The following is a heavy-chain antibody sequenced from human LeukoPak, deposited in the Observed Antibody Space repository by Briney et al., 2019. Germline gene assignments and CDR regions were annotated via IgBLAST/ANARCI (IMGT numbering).Heavy chain of an antibody. CDR2: INPNSGGT. Sequence: GASVKVSCKASGYTFTGYYMHWVRQAPGQGLEWMGRINPNSGGTNYAQKFQGRVTMTRDTSISTAYMELSRLRSDDTAVYYWARGSPRIAVAGSDYWGQGTLVTVSS. V-gene: IGHV1-2*06. D-gene: IGHD6-19*01. CDR3: ARGSPRIAVAGSDY. J-gene: IGHJ4*02. CDR1: GYTFTGYY.